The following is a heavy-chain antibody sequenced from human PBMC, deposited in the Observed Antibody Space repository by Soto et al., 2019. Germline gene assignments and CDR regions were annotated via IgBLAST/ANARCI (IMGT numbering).Heavy chain of an antibody. CDR3: ARVCGGDCNNGMDV. D-gene: IGHD2-21*02. J-gene: IGHJ6*04. V-gene: IGHV4-31*02. CDR2: IYYSGST. Sequence: WTWIRQHPVKGLEWIGYIYYSGSTYYNPSLKSRVTISVDTSKNQFSLKLSSVTAADTAVYYCARVCGGDCNNGMDVWGKGTTVTVSS.